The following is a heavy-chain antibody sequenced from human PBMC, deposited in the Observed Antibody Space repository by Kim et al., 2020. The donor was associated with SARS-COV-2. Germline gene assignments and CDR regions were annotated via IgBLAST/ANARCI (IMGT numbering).Heavy chain of an antibody. CDR1: GGSFSGYY. Sequence: SETLSLTCAVYGGSFSGYYWSWIRQPPGKGLEWIGEINHSGSTNYNPSLKSRVTISVDTSKNPFSLKLSSVTAADTAVYYCARVFYGDYVPYYYYGMDVWGQGTTVTVSS. CDR3: ARVFYGDYVPYYYYGMDV. D-gene: IGHD4-17*01. CDR2: INHSGST. J-gene: IGHJ6*02. V-gene: IGHV4-34*01.